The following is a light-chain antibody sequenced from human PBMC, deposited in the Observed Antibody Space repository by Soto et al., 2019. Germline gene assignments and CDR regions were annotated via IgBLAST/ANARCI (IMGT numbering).Light chain of an antibody. Sequence: EIVLTQSPGTLSLSPGERATLSCRASQSVSSNYLAWYQQKPGQAPRLLIYGASSRATCIPDRSGGSGSGTDFTLTIRRLEPEDFAVYYCQQYGSSYPWTFGQGTKVDNK. CDR1: QSVSSNY. CDR3: QQYGSSYPWT. CDR2: GAS. J-gene: IGKJ1*01. V-gene: IGKV3-20*01.